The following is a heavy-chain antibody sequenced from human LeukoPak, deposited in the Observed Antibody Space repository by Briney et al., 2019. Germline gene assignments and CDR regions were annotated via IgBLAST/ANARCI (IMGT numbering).Heavy chain of an antibody. J-gene: IGHJ3*02. V-gene: IGHV1-18*04. CDR3: ATTGDAFKI. CDR2: ISTYNGNT. Sequence: ASVKVSCKASGYTFNNYGVSWVRQAPGQGLEWMGWISTYNGNTNYAQRLQDRVTIPTDTSTSTVYMELTSLRSDDTAMYYCATTGDAFKIWGQGTMVAVSS. CDR1: GYTFNNYG. D-gene: IGHD4-17*01.